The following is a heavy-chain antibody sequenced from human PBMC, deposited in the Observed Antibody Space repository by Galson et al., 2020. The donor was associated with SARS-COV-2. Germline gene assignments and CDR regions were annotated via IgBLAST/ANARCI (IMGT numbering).Heavy chain of an antibody. J-gene: IGHJ6*02. CDR1: GYTFTSYA. CDR3: ARDYVVPAATADYYYYGMDV. D-gene: IGHD2-2*01. V-gene: IGHV7-4-1*01. Sequence: ASVTVSCKASGYTFTSYAMNWVRQAPGQGLEWMGWINTNTGNPTYAQGFTGRFVFSLDTSVSTAYLQICSLKAEDTAVYYCARDYVVPAATADYYYYGMDVWGQGTTVTVSS. CDR2: INTNTGNP.